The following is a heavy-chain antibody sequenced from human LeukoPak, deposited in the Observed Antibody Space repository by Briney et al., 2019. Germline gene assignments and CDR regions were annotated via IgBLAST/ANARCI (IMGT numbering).Heavy chain of an antibody. V-gene: IGHV1-18*01. D-gene: IGHD3-3*01. CDR2: ISAYNGNT. J-gene: IGHJ6*02. CDR3: ARDGPPLNWFNDFWSGYWTRDYYYGMDV. CDR1: GYTFTSYG. Sequence: ASVKVSCKASGYTFTSYGISWVRQAPGQGLEWMGWISAYNGNTNYAQKLQGRVTMTTDTSTSTAYMELRSLRSDDTAVYYCARDGPPLNWFNDFWSGYWTRDYYYGMDVWGQGTTVTVSS.